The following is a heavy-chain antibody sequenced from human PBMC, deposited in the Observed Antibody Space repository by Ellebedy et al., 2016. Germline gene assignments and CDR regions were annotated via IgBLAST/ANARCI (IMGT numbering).Heavy chain of an antibody. CDR3: ARGDYGDYIGYAFDI. CDR1: GFTFSRNW. CDR2: MNQDGTKK. D-gene: IGHD4-17*01. V-gene: IGHV3-7*01. Sequence: GGSLRLXXAASGFTFSRNWMTWVRQAPGKGLEWVANMNQDGTKKYYVDSVKGRFTISRDNAKNSLYLQMNSLRAEDTAVYYCARGDYGDYIGYAFDIWGQGTMVTVSS. J-gene: IGHJ3*02.